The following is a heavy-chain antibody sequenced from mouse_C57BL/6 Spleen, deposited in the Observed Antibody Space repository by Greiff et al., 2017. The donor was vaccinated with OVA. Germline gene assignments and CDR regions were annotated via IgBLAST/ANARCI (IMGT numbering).Heavy chain of an antibody. V-gene: IGHV1-82*01. CDR2: IYPGDGDT. CDR1: GYAFSSSW. CDR3: ARTYYYAMDY. Sequence: VQLQQSGPELVKPGASVKLSCKASGYAFSSSWMNWVKQRPGKGLEWIGRIYPGDGDTNYNGKFKGKATLTADKSSSTAYMQLSSLTSEDSAVYFCARTYYYAMDYWGQGTSVTVSS. J-gene: IGHJ4*01.